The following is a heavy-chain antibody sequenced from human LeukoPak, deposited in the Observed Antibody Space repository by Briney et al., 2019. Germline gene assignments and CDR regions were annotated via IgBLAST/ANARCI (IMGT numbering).Heavy chain of an antibody. CDR2: INLKIGCT. J-gene: IGHJ5*02. CDR1: GYTLTGYY. V-gene: IGHV1-2*06. D-gene: IGHD6-25*01. Sequence: DPVKVSCKASGYTLTGYYMHWVRQAPGPGLEWMGRINLKIGCTNYAQKFQGRVTMTRDTSISTAYMELGRLRSDDTAVYYCARVQGGYSSGFSEPFDPWGQGTLVTVSS. CDR3: ARVQGGYSSGFSEPFDP.